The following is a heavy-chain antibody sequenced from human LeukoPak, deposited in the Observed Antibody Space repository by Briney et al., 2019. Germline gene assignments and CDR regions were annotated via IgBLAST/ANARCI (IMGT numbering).Heavy chain of an antibody. V-gene: IGHV4-28*03. CDR2: IYYSGST. CDR3: ARASITNDAFDI. D-gene: IGHD3-10*01. CDR1: GYSISSSNW. Sequence: SETLSLTCAVSGYSISSSNWWGWIRQPPGKGLEWIGYIYYSGSTYYNPSLKSRVTISVDRSKNQFSLKLSSVTAADTAVYYCARASITNDAFDIWGQGTMVTVSS. J-gene: IGHJ3*02.